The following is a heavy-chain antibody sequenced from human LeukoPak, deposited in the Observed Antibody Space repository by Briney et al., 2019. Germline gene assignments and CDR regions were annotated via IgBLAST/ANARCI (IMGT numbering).Heavy chain of an antibody. D-gene: IGHD1-1*01. CDR3: ARTLDDGTLDY. CDR1: GGSISNYY. CDR2: IYYSGRT. V-gene: IGHV4-59*01. J-gene: IGHJ4*02. Sequence: SETLSLTCTVSGGSISNYYWSWIRQPPGKGREWIAYIYYSGRTNYNPSLKSRVTISVDTSKNQFSLKLSSVPAADTAVYYCARTLDDGTLDYWGQGTLVTVSS.